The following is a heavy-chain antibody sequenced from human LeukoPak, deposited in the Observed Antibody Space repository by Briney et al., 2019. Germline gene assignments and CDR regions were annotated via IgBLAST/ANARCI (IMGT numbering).Heavy chain of an antibody. CDR3: ARDLPPNSNFDY. CDR2: INPNSGGT. J-gene: IGHJ4*02. V-gene: IGHV1-2*02. CDR1: GYTFTGYY. Sequence: ASVKVSCKASGYTFTGYYMDWVRQAPGQGLEWMGWINPNSGGTNYAQKFQGRVTMTRDTSISTAYMELSRLRSDDTAVYYCARDLPPNSNFDYWGQGTLVTVSS. D-gene: IGHD4-11*01.